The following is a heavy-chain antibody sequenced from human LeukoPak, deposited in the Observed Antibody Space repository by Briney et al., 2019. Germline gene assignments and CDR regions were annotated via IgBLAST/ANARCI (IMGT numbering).Heavy chain of an antibody. CDR1: GYCFTSYW. CDR3: ARRLYCGGDCYSVAFDI. V-gene: IGHV5-51*01. CDR2: IYPGDSDT. J-gene: IGHJ3*02. Sequence: GESLQISCKGSGYCFTSYWIGWVRQMPGKGLEWMGNIYPGDSDTRYSPSFQGQVTISAEKSISTAYLQWSSLKASDTAMYYCARRLYCGGDCYSVAFDIWGQGTMVTVSS. D-gene: IGHD2-21*02.